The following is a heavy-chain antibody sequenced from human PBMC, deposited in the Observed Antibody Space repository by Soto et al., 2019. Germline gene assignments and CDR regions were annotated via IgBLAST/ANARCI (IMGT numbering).Heavy chain of an antibody. CDR2: IYYSGST. CDR1: GGSISSGGYY. J-gene: IGHJ6*03. Sequence: SETLSLTCTVSGGSISSGGYYWSWIRQHPGKGLEWIGYIYYSGSTYYNPSLKSRVTISVDTSKNQFSLKLSSVTAADTAVYYCARAFSRDYYYMDVWGKGTTVTVS. V-gene: IGHV4-31*03. CDR3: ARAFSRDYYYMDV.